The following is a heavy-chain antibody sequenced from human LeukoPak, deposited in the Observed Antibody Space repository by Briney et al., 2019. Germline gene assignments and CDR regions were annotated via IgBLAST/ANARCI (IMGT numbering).Heavy chain of an antibody. V-gene: IGHV3-7*01. Sequence: PGGSLRLSCAASGFTFSSYWMSWVRQAPGKGLEWVANIKQDGSEKYYVDSVKGRFTISRDNSKNTLYLQMGSLRAEDMAVYYCARDSGSGWTIYYYYGMDVWGQGTTVTVSS. D-gene: IGHD6-19*01. CDR2: IKQDGSEK. J-gene: IGHJ6*02. CDR1: GFTFSSYW. CDR3: ARDSGSGWTIYYYYGMDV.